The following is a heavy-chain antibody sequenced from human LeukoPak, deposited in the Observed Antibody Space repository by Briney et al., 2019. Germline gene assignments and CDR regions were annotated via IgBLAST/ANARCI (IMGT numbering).Heavy chain of an antibody. D-gene: IGHD2-8*01. CDR3: ARLFAGVCYYFDY. J-gene: IGHJ4*02. CDR2: IYYSVST. V-gene: IGHV4-39*07. CDR1: GGSISSSSYY. Sequence: SETLSLPCTVSGGSISSSSYYWGWIRQPPGKGLVWIGSIYYSVSTYYNPSLKSRVTISVDTSKNQFSLKLSSVTAADTAVYYCARLFAGVCYYFDYWGQGTLVTVSS.